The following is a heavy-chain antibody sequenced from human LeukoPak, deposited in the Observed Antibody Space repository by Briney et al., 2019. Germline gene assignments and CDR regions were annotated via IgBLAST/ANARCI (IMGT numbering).Heavy chain of an antibody. Sequence: PGGSLRLSCAASGFTFSSYAMSWVRQAPGKGLEWVSAISGSGGASYSADSVKGRFTISRDNSKNTLYLQVNSLRAEDTAVYYCTKYDSFDHYYDSSGRFDCWGQGTLVTVSS. CDR3: TKYDSFDHYYDSSGRFDC. CDR2: ISGSGGAS. D-gene: IGHD3-22*01. J-gene: IGHJ4*02. CDR1: GFTFSSYA. V-gene: IGHV3-23*01.